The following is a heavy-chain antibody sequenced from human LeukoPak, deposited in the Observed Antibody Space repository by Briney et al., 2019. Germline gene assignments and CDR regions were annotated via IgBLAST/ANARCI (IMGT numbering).Heavy chain of an antibody. D-gene: IGHD3-16*02. J-gene: IGHJ4*02. CDR3: ARTREQFSLLPHPFDH. CDR2: ISSRTM. Sequence: TGGSLRLSCTASGFTFSTYSMNWVRQAPGKGPEWLAYISSRTMFYADSVKGRFTISRDNTKNSLYLQMNGLSVEDTAFYYCARTREQFSLLPHPFDHWGQGTLVTVSS. V-gene: IGHV3-48*04. CDR1: GFTFSTYS.